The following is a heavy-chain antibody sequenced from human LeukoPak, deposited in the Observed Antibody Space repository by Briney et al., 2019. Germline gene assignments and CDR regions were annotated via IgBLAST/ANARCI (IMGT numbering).Heavy chain of an antibody. Sequence: SETLSLTCNVSGYPVSRGYYWGWIRQPPGKHLEWIGSIHNSGDSFDNPSLRSRVAMSMDMSKNQFSLKLTSVTASDSAVYYCATEEIGDFDSWGQGILVIVST. CDR3: ATEEIGDFDS. J-gene: IGHJ4*02. V-gene: IGHV4-38-2*02. D-gene: IGHD3-10*01. CDR2: IHNSGDS. CDR1: GYPVSRGYY.